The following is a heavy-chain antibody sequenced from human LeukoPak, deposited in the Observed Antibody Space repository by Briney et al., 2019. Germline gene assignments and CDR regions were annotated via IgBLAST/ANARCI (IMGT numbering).Heavy chain of an antibody. Sequence: QSGGSLRLSCAACGFTFSSYGMYWLRQAPGKGLEWVAVIWYDGSNKYYADSVKSRFTISRDNSKNTLYLQINSLRAEDTAVYYLAKDITQIRGAVLLAVAGSVDGDWGQGTLVTVSS. V-gene: IGHV3-33*06. CDR1: GFTFSSYG. J-gene: IGHJ4*02. CDR3: AKDITQIRGAVLLAVAGSVDGD. D-gene: IGHD6-19*01. CDR2: IWYDGSNK.